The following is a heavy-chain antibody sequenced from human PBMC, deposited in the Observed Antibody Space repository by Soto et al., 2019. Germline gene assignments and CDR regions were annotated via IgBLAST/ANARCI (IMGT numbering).Heavy chain of an antibody. Sequence: EVQLLESGGGLVQPGGSLRLSCAASGFTFSSYAMSWVRQAPGKGLEWVSALSGSGVSTYYADSVKGRFTISRDNSKNTLYLQMNSLRAEDTVVYYCAKGGGSKDYYDTDGYYLYYYYAMDVWGQGTTVTVSS. CDR3: AKGGGSKDYYDTDGYYLYYYYAMDV. V-gene: IGHV3-23*01. J-gene: IGHJ6*02. CDR1: GFTFSSYA. CDR2: LSGSGVST. D-gene: IGHD3-22*01.